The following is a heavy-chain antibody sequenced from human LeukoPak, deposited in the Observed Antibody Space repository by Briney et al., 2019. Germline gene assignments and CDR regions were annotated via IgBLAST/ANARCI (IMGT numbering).Heavy chain of an antibody. J-gene: IGHJ4*02. CDR2: ISGSSGST. D-gene: IGHD3-10*01. Sequence: GGSLRLSCAASGFTFSSYAMSWVRQAPGKGLEWVSAISGSSGSTYYADSVKGRFTISRDNSKNTLYLQMNSLRAEDTAVYYCANARGGGPKGPQDYWGQGTLVTVSS. CDR3: ANARGGGPKGPQDY. V-gene: IGHV3-23*01. CDR1: GFTFSSYA.